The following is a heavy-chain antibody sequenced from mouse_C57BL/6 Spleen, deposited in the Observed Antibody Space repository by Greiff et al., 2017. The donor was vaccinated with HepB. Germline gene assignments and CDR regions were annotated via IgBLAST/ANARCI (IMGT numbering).Heavy chain of an antibody. D-gene: IGHD1-1*01. V-gene: IGHV14-4*01. CDR2: IDPENGDT. Sequence: VQLQQSGAELVRPGASVKLSCTASGFNIKDDYMHWVKQRPEQGLEWIGWIDPENGDTAYASKFQGKATITADTSSNTAYLQLSSLTSEDTAVYYCTTDYYGSRFAYWGQGTLVTVSA. J-gene: IGHJ3*01. CDR1: GFNIKDDY. CDR3: TTDYYGSRFAY.